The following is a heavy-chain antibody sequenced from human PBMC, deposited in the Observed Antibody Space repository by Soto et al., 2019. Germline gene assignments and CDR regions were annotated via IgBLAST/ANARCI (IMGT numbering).Heavy chain of an antibody. J-gene: IGHJ6*02. CDR3: ASSNIAAAGFYYYGMDV. Sequence: PSETLSLTCTVSGGSISSYYWSWIRQPPGKGLEWIGCIYYSGSTNYNPSLKSRVTISVDTSKNQFSLKLSSVTAADTAVYYCASSNIAAAGFYYYGMDVWGRGTTVTVYS. CDR2: IYYSGST. V-gene: IGHV4-59*01. D-gene: IGHD6-13*01. CDR1: GGSISSYY.